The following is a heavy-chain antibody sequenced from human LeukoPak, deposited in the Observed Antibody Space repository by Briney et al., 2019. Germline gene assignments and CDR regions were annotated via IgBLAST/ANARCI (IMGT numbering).Heavy chain of an antibody. J-gene: IGHJ4*02. CDR3: VRDRGRASTDY. CDR1: GITYGGYW. Sequence: PGGSLRLSCAASGITYGGYWMSWVRPAPGKGLEWVANIKPDGSEENYVDSVKGRFTISRDNAKNSLSLQMNSLRADDTAVYYCVRDRGRASTDYWGQGTLVTVSS. CDR2: IKPDGSEE. V-gene: IGHV3-7*01. D-gene: IGHD1-26*01.